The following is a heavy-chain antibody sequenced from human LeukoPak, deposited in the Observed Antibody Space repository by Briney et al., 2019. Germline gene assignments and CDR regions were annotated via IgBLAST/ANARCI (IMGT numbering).Heavy chain of an antibody. V-gene: IGHV3-23*01. CDR3: ARDLRYSYGSLDV. CDR2: ISGSGGST. D-gene: IGHD5-18*01. Sequence: GGSLRLSCAASGFTFSSYAMSWVRQAPGKGLEWVSAISGSGGSTYYADSVKGRLTISRDNAKNSLYLQMNSLRAEDTAVYYCARDLRYSYGSLDVWGQGTTVTVSS. J-gene: IGHJ6*02. CDR1: GFTFSSYA.